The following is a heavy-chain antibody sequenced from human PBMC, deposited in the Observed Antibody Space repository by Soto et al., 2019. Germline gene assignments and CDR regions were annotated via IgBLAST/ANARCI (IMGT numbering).Heavy chain of an antibody. CDR1: GDSFTSYW. J-gene: IGHJ6*02. V-gene: IGHV5-51*01. D-gene: IGHD3-9*01. CDR3: ARQEETYYDIPSCMDV. CDR2: IYPGDSDT. Sequence: VESLKISCSGSGDSFTSYWIGWVRQMPWKGLEWMGIIYPGDSDTRYSPSFQGQVTISADKSISTAYLQWSSLKASDTAMYYCARQEETYYDIPSCMDVWGQGTTVTVSS.